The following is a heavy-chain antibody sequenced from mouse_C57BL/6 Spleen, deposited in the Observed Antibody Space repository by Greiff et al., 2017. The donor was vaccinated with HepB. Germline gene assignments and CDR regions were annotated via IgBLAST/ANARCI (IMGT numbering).Heavy chain of an antibody. CDR3: ARSLFDV. Sequence: QVQLKQPGAELVKPGASVKLSCKASGYTFTSYWMQWVKQRPGQGLEWIGEIDPSDSYTNYNQKFKGKATLTVDTSSSTAYMQLSSLTSEDSAVYYCARSLFDVWGTGTTVTVSS. CDR2: IDPSDSYT. J-gene: IGHJ1*03. CDR1: GYTFTSYW. V-gene: IGHV1-50*01.